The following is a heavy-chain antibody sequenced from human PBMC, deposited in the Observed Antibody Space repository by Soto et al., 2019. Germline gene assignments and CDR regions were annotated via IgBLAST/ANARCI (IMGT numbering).Heavy chain of an antibody. V-gene: IGHV1-18*01. CDR2: ISAHNGNT. J-gene: IGHJ4*02. D-gene: IGHD1-1*01. CDR1: GYGFTTYG. CDR3: ARGRYRDY. Sequence: QVHLVQSGAEVKKPGASVKVSCKGSGYGFTTYGITWVRQAPGQGLEWMAWISAHNGNTNYAQKLQGRVTVTRDTSTRTAYMELRSLRSDDTAVYYCARGRYRDYWGQGALVTVSS.